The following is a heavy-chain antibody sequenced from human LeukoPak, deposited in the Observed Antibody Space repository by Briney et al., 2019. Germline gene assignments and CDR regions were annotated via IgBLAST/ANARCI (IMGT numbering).Heavy chain of an antibody. Sequence: SVKVSCKASGGTFISYAISWVRQAPGQGLEWMGGIIPIFGTANYAQKFQGRVTITADESTSTAYMELSSLRSEDTAVYYCARHRGITIFGVVNNWFDPWGQGTLVTVSS. J-gene: IGHJ5*02. CDR3: ARHRGITIFGVVNNWFDP. V-gene: IGHV1-69*13. CDR1: GGTFISYA. CDR2: IIPIFGTA. D-gene: IGHD3-3*01.